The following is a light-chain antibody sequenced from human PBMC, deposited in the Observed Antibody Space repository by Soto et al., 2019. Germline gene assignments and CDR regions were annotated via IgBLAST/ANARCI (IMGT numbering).Light chain of an antibody. CDR1: QSISSW. CDR3: QQYHSYYTWT. J-gene: IGKJ1*01. CDR2: DAS. Sequence: DIHMTQSPSTLSASVGYRLTITCRGSQSISSWVAWYQQKPVKPPKLLIYDASSLESGVPSSFSGSGSATDFSLTITSLQTHDSATYYCQQYHSYYTWTFGQGTKVDI. V-gene: IGKV1-5*01.